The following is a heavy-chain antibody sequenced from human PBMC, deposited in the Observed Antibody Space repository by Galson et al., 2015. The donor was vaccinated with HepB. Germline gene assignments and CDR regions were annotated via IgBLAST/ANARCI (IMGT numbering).Heavy chain of an antibody. CDR1: GFTFSSYA. V-gene: IGHV3-23*01. CDR2: ISNSGGT. J-gene: IGHJ4*02. D-gene: IGHD5-18*01. CDR3: ARPLLDAAIVMGKFDY. Sequence: SLKLSCAASGFTFSSYAMSWVRQAPGKGLEWVSGISNSGGTYYADSVKGRFTVSRDNSKNTLFLQMNSLGGEDTAVYYCARPLLDAAIVMGKFDYWGQGALVTVSS.